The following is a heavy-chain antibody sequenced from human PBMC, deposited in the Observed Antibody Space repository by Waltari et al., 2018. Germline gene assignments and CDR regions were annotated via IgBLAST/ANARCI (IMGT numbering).Heavy chain of an antibody. CDR1: GFPFSSYG. Sequence: QVQLVESGGGVVQPGRSLRLSCAASGFPFSSYGMHWVRQAPGKGLEWVAVIWYDGSNKYYADSVKGRFTISRDNSKNTLYLQMNSLRAEDTAVYYCAKEVWQQLVKMVGWFDPWGQGTLVTVSS. CDR2: IWYDGSNK. V-gene: IGHV3-33*06. CDR3: AKEVWQQLVKMVGWFDP. D-gene: IGHD6-13*01. J-gene: IGHJ5*02.